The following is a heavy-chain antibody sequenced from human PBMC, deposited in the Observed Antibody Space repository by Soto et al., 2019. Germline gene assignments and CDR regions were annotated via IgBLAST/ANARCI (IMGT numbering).Heavy chain of an antibody. CDR2: ISSSSSYI. J-gene: IGHJ6*02. CDR1: HS. CDR3: ASAPTPSGILPGYSFWDRLYSYSGLLV. Sequence: HSRSRISKKKGKGLEWVSSISSSSSYIYYADSVKGRFTISRDNAKSSLYLQMTSLRAEDTAVYYCASAPTPSGILPGYSFWDRLYSYSGLLVWR. D-gene: IGHD3-9*01. V-gene: IGHV3-21*01.